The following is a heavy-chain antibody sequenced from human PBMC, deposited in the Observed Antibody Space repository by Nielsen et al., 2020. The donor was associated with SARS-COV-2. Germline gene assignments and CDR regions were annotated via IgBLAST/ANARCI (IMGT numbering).Heavy chain of an antibody. V-gene: IGHV4-59*05. CDR2: IYYSGST. J-gene: IGHJ6*02. CDR1: GGSISSYY. D-gene: IGHD3-22*01. Sequence: SETLSLTCTVSGGSISSYYWSWIRQPPGKGLPWIGRIYYSGSTYYNPSLKSRVTISVDTSKNQFSLKLSSVTAADTAVYYCARHNPAPKFISGYYYDYYYYYGMDVWGQGTTVTVSS. CDR3: ARHNPAPKFISGYYYDYYYYYGMDV.